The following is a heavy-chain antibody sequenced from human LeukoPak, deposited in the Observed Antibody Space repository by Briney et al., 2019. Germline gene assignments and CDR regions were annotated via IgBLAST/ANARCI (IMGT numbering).Heavy chain of an antibody. CDR2: ISYDGSNK. CDR3: ARGYYGSGYYFDY. D-gene: IGHD3-10*01. CDR1: GFAFSSYA. Sequence: PGGSLRLSCAASGFAFSSYAMHWVRQAPGKGLEWVAVISYDGSNKYYADSVKGRFTISRDNSKNTLHLQMNSLRAEDTAVYYCARGYYGSGYYFDYWGQGTLVTVSS. V-gene: IGHV3-30-3*01. J-gene: IGHJ4*02.